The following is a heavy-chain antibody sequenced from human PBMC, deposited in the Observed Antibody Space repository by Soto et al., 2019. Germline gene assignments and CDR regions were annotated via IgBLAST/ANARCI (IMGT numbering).Heavy chain of an antibody. CDR1: GYTFTDYY. CDR2: INPNSGGT. CDR3: ARAWGHYYGSGSFPSPHPSEI. Sequence: QVQLVQSGAEVKKPGASVKVSCKASGYTFTDYYLHWVRQAPGQGLEWMGWINPNSGGTHYAQKFRGWVTMTRDTSSTTAYMERHRLTSDDTAVYYCARAWGHYYGSGSFPSPHPSEIWGQGTLVTVSS. J-gene: IGHJ4*02. V-gene: IGHV1-2*04. D-gene: IGHD3-10*01.